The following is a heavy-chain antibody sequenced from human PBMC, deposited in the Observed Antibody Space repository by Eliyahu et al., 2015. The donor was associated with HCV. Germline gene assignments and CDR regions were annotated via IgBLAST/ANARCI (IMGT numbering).Heavy chain of an antibody. CDR2: IYPGDSDT. V-gene: IGHV5-51*01. J-gene: IGHJ4*02. CDR3: ARPFSVGPRRWLQLAYFDY. Sequence: EVQLVQSGAEVKKPGESLKISCKGSGYSFTSYWIGWVRQMPGKGXEWMGIIYPGDSDTRYSPSFQGQVTISADKSISTAYLQWSSLKASDTAMYYCARPFSVGPRRWLQLAYFDYWGQGTLVTVSS. CDR1: GYSFTSYW. D-gene: IGHD5-24*01.